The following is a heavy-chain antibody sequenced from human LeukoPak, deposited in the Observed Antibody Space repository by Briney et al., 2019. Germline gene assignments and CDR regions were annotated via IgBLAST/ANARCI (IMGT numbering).Heavy chain of an antibody. D-gene: IGHD3-22*01. CDR3: ARPGYDSSGYYLDY. CDR1: GYTFTGYY. Sequence: ASVKVSCKASGYTFTGYYMHWVRQAPGQGLEWMGWISAYNGNTNYAQKLQGRVTMTTDTSTSTAYMELRSLRSDDTAVYYCARPGYDSSGYYLDYWGQGTLVTVSS. J-gene: IGHJ4*02. V-gene: IGHV1-18*04. CDR2: ISAYNGNT.